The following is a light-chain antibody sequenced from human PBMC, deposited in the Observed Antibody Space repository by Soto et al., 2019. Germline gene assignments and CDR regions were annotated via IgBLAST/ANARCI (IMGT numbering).Light chain of an antibody. Sequence: EVLLTQSPATLSFTPGESATLSCRASQPINTYLGWYQQKSGQSPRLLIYDASNRAADIPARFSASGFGTDFTLTISSLKPEDFGTYYCHHRSNWPPEDTFGQVTKLEI. J-gene: IGKJ2*01. CDR2: DAS. CDR1: QPINTY. V-gene: IGKV3-11*01. CDR3: HHRSNWPPEDT.